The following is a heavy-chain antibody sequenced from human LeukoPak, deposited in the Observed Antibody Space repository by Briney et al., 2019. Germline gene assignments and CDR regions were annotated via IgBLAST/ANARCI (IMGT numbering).Heavy chain of an antibody. CDR2: FDPEDGET. D-gene: IGHD5-18*01. Sequence: ASVKVSCKVSGNTLTELSMHWVRQAPGKGLEWMGLFDPEDGETIYAQKFQGRVTMTEDTSTDTAYMQLSSLRSEDTAVYHCATGRSAHSYVLDYWGQGTLVTVSS. V-gene: IGHV1-24*01. CDR3: ATGRSAHSYVLDY. CDR1: GNTLTELS. J-gene: IGHJ4*02.